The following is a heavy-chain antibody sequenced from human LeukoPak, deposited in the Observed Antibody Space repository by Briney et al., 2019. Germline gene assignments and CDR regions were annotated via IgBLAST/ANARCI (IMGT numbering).Heavy chain of an antibody. D-gene: IGHD1-26*01. CDR3: ARATVGARDAFDI. J-gene: IGHJ3*02. V-gene: IGHV4-4*07. CDR1: GDSISRYY. CDR2: IYTSGST. Sequence: SETLSLTCTVSGDSISRYYWSWLRQPAGKGLEWIGRIYTSGSTNYNPSLKSRVTMSVDTSKNQLSLKLSSVTAADTAVYFCARATVGARDAFDIWGQGTMVTVSS.